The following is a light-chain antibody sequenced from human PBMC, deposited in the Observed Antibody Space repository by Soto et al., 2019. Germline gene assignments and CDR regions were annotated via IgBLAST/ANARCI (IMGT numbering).Light chain of an antibody. V-gene: IGKV3D-7*01. J-gene: IGKJ3*01. CDR1: QSVSSSY. CDR3: QHDYNFPLT. Sequence: EIVMTQSPATLSLSPGERATLSCRASQSVSSSYLSWYQQKPGQAPRLLISGASTRATGITARFSGSGSGTYFTLTISILQHEDFAVYYCQHDYNFPLTFGPGTKVDIK. CDR2: GAS.